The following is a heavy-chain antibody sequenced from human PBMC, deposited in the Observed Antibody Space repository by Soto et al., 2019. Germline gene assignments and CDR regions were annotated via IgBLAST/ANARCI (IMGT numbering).Heavy chain of an antibody. CDR2: IDGNTEK. V-gene: IGHV2-5*01. CDR3: SHRRVHSGMWLDP. CDR1: GFSLTTGGLG. D-gene: IGHD3-10*01. J-gene: IGHJ5*02. Sequence: QITLKESGPTLVKPTQTLTLTCTFSGFSLTTGGLGVAWLRQPPGMALEWLADIDGNTEKNYSPSLSNRATLTTDTSTTQVVLTITNMDPGDTGTYDCSHRRVHSGMWLDPWGQGILVTVSS.